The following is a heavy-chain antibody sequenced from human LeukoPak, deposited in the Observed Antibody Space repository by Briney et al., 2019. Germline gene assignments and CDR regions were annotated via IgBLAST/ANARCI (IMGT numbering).Heavy chain of an antibody. CDR1: GFTVSSNY. V-gene: IGHV3-53*01. CDR2: IYSGGTT. J-gene: IGHJ3*02. CDR3: ARGPVTRFEI. D-gene: IGHD4-17*01. Sequence: GGSLRLSCAASGFTVSSNYMSWVRQAPGKGVEWGSVIYSGGTTYYADSVKGRFTISRDNSNHTLYLQMNSLRAEDTAVYYCARGPVTRFEIWGQGTMVTVSS.